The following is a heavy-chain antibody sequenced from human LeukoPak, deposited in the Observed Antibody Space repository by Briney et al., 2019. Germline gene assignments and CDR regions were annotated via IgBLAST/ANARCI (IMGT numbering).Heavy chain of an antibody. CDR3: AVQTRGYYYYYMDV. CDR1: GGSISSYY. D-gene: IGHD4-23*01. CDR2: IYYSGST. V-gene: IGHV4-59*01. Sequence: PSETLSLTCTVSGGSISSYYWSWIRQPPGKGLKWIGYIYYSGSTNYNPSLKSRVTISVDTSKNQFSLKLSSVTAADTAVYYCAVQTRGYYYYYMDVWGKGTTVTVSS. J-gene: IGHJ6*03.